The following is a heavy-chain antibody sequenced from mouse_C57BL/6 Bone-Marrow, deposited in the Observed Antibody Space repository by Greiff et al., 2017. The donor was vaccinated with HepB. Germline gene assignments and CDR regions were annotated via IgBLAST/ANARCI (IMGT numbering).Heavy chain of an antibody. CDR1: GFTFSDYY. D-gene: IGHD2-1*01. Sequence: EVKLMESGGGLVQPGGSLKLSCAASGFTFSDYYMYWVRQTPEKRLEWVAYISNGGGSTYYPDTVKGRFTISRDNAKNTLYLQMSRLKSEDTAMYYCARHGEVRAMDYWGQGTSVTVSS. CDR3: ARHGEVRAMDY. V-gene: IGHV5-12*01. J-gene: IGHJ4*01. CDR2: ISNGGGST.